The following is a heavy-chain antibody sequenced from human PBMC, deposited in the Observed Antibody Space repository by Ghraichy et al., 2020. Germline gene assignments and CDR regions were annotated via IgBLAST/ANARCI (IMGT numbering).Heavy chain of an antibody. Sequence: SETLSLTCGISGDSVSSDGAAWNWIRQSPSRGLEWLGRTYYRSKWYNEYGVSVKSRIIINPDTSKNQFSLQLNSVTPEDTAVYYCAREPNYIHSFDIWGQGTMVTVSS. D-gene: IGHD3-10*02. CDR1: GDSVSSDGAA. CDR3: AREPNYIHSFDI. J-gene: IGHJ3*02. V-gene: IGHV6-1*01. CDR2: TYYRSKWYN.